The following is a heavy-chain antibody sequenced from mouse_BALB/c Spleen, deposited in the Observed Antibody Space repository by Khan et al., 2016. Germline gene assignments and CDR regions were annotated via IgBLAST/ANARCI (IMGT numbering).Heavy chain of an antibody. Sequence: VQLQQSGAELVRPGALVKLSCKASGCNIKDCYIHWVKQRPEQGLEWIGWIDPENGNTIYGPKFQDKANITADTSSHTAYLQLSSLTSEDTVVYYCARGSDGFAYWGPGTLVTVSA. CDR1: GCNIKDCY. V-gene: IGHV14-1*02. CDR2: IDPENGNT. J-gene: IGHJ3*01. CDR3: ARGSDGFAY.